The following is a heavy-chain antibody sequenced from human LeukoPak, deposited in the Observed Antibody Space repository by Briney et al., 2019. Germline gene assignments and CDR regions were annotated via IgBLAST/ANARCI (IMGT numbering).Heavy chain of an antibody. D-gene: IGHD3-16*02. Sequence: GGSLRLSCAASRFTFSSYWMSWVRQAPGKGLEWVAHITQDGSEKYYVDSVKGRFTISRDNAKNSLYLQMNSLRAEDTALYHCARDVEDLSDAFDIWGQGTMVTVSS. CDR1: RFTFSSYW. CDR2: ITQDGSEK. J-gene: IGHJ3*02. CDR3: ARDVEDLSDAFDI. V-gene: IGHV3-7*03.